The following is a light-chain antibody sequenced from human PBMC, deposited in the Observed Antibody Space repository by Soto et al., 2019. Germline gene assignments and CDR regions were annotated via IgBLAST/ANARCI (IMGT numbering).Light chain of an antibody. V-gene: IGKV1-39*01. CDR3: QQSFSIPLT. CDR1: QSISTY. CDR2: AAS. J-gene: IGKJ4*01. Sequence: DIPMTQSPSSLSASVGDRVTITCRASQSISTYLNWYQQKPGKAPKVLIYAASSLQSWVPSRFSGSGSGTEFTLTISSLQPEDFATYYCQQSFSIPLTFGGGTKVEIK.